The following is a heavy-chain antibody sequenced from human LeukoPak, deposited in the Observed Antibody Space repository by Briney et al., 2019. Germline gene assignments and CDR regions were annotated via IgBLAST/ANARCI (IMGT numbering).Heavy chain of an antibody. CDR2: INPSGGST. V-gene: IGHV1-46*01. D-gene: IGHD3-10*01. Sequence: ASVKLSCKASGYTFTSYYMHWVRQAPGQGLEWMGIINPSGGSTSYAQKFQGRVTMSREMSTSTVYMELSSLRSEETAVYYCARAGTTYYYGSGSYDAFDIWGQGTMVTVSS. CDR3: ARAGTTYYYGSGSYDAFDI. CDR1: GYTFTSYY. J-gene: IGHJ3*02.